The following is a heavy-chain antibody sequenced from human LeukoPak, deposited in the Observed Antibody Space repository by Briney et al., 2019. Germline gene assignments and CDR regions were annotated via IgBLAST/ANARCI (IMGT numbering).Heavy chain of an antibody. CDR3: ARVWFGELYNGMDV. CDR2: ISAYNGNT. J-gene: IGHJ6*02. CDR1: GYTFTSYG. V-gene: IGHV1-18*01. Sequence: ASVKVSCKASGYTFTSYGISWVRQAPGQGLEWMGWISAYNGNTNYAQKLQGRVTMTTGTSTSTAYMELRSLRSDDTAVYYCARVWFGELYNGMDVWGQGTTVTVSS. D-gene: IGHD3-10*01.